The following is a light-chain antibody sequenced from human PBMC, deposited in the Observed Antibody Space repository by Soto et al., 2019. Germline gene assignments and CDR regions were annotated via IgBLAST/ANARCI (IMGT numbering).Light chain of an antibody. Sequence: EIVMTQSPATLSESPGERATLCCRASETVSTTLAWYQQKPGQAPRVLIYGASTRATGIPARFSGSGSGTEFTLTISSLQSEDSAVYYCHQYNNWPPAFGGGTKVEIK. CDR1: ETVSTT. J-gene: IGKJ4*01. CDR3: HQYNNWPPA. V-gene: IGKV3-15*01. CDR2: GAS.